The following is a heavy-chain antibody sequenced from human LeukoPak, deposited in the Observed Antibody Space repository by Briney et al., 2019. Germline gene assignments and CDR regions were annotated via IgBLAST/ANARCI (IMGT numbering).Heavy chain of an antibody. CDR3: ARINRQQLVLDY. J-gene: IGHJ4*02. CDR1: GYSISSGYY. CDR2: IYHSGST. V-gene: IGHV4-38-2*01. D-gene: IGHD6-13*01. Sequence: PSETLSLTCAVSGYSISSGYYWGWIRQPPGKGQEWIGSIYHSGSTYYNPFLKSRVTISVDTSKNQFSLKLSSVTAADTAVYYCARINRQQLVLDYWGQGTLVTVSS.